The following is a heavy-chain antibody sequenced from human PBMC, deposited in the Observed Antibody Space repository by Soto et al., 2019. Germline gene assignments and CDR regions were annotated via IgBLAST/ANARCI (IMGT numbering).Heavy chain of an antibody. CDR1: GGTFNTNT. V-gene: IGHV1-69*06. CDR3: ARDPRGERQIPLDY. J-gene: IGHJ4*02. CDR2: IIPLFGTA. D-gene: IGHD1-1*01. Sequence: QVQLVQSGAEVKKPGSSVKISCKASGGTFNTNTISWVRQAPGQGLEWMGGIIPLFGTANYAQKFQGRVTMTRDTSISTAYMELSRLRSDDTAVYYCARDPRGERQIPLDYWGQGTLVTVSS.